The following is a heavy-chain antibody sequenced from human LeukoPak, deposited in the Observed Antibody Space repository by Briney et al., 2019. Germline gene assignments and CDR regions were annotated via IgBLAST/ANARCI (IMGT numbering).Heavy chain of an antibody. D-gene: IGHD4-17*01. CDR1: GYTFTSYY. V-gene: IGHV1-46*01. CDR3: ARDRRVDYGDYVFDY. Sequence: ASVKVSCKASGYTFTSYYMHWVRQAPGQGLEWMGIINPSGGSTSYAQKFQGRVTMTRDTSTSTVYMELSSLRSEDTAVYYCARDRRVDYGDYVFDYWGQGTLVTVSS. CDR2: INPSGGST. J-gene: IGHJ4*02.